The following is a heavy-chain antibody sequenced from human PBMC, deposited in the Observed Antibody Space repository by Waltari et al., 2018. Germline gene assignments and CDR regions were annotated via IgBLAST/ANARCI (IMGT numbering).Heavy chain of an antibody. V-gene: IGHV1-18*01. CDR2: ISAYNGNT. CDR3: ARDTGCSGGSCYLPTTWFDP. J-gene: IGHJ5*02. D-gene: IGHD2-15*01. Sequence: QVQLVQSGAEVKKPGASVKVSCKASGYTFTSYGISWVRQAPGQGLGWMGWISAYNGNTNYEQKLQGRVTMTTDTSTSTAYMELRSLRADDTAVYYCARDTGCSGGSCYLPTTWFDPWGQGTLVTVSS. CDR1: GYTFTSYG.